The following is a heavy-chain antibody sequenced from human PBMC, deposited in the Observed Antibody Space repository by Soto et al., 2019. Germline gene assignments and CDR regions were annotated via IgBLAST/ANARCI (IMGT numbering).Heavy chain of an antibody. J-gene: IGHJ5*02. Sequence: QLVQSGAEAMKPGSSVKVSCMAAGGTFRRYAFSWIRQAPGQGLEWMGGIASVGVTPNYARKFRDRVTIVADKITHTTYMELTRLRSEDTSVSFCARDRRLGGSRWWLAPWGQGTLVIVS. CDR2: IASVGVTP. CDR1: GGTFRRYA. V-gene: IGHV1-69*06. CDR3: ARDRRLGGSRWWLAP. D-gene: IGHD1-26*01.